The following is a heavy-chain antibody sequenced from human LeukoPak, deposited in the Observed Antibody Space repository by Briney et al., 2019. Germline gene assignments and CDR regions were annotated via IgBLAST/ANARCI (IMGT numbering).Heavy chain of an antibody. V-gene: IGHV1-46*01. CDR1: GYTFTSYY. D-gene: IGHD6-13*01. J-gene: IGHJ5*02. Sequence: ASVKVSCKASGYTFTSYYMHWVRQAPGQGLEWMGIINPSGGSTSYAQKFQSRVTMTRDTSTSTVYMELSSLRSEDTAVYYCARDLFTIAAAGTGWFDPWGQGTLVTVSS. CDR3: ARDLFTIAAAGTGWFDP. CDR2: INPSGGST.